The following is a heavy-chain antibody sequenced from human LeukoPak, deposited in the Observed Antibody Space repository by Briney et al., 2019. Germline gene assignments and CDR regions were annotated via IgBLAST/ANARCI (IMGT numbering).Heavy chain of an antibody. CDR1: GFVFSTYG. J-gene: IGHJ3*02. CDR3: ARDDDYDDHNTFDM. D-gene: IGHD4-17*01. CDR2: IWSHGNTK. V-gene: IGHV3-33*01. Sequence: GGSLRLSCAASGFVFSTYGMHWVRQAPGKGLEWVAVIWSHGNTKKYTDSVTGRFTISRDNSKNTLYLEMNTLRAEDTAVYYCARDDDYDDHNTFDMWGHGTMVTVSS.